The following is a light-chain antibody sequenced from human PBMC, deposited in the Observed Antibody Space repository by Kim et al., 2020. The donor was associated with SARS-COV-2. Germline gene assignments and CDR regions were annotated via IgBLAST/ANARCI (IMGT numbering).Light chain of an antibody. V-gene: IGKV3-15*01. CDR1: QTINNR. J-gene: IGKJ1*01. Sequence: PAERATLPCRTSQTINNRLVWYQHKPGQAPRLLIYDATPRATGVPARFIGSGSETDFTLTISSLQSEDFAVYYCQQSNDWPPLTFGQGTKVDIK. CDR3: QQSNDWPPLT. CDR2: DAT.